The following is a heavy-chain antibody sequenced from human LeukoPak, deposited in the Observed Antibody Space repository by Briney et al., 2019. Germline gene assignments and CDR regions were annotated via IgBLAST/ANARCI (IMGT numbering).Heavy chain of an antibody. CDR3: TTSSYSSGLHYYYYYYMDV. Sequence: GGSLRLSCTASGFTFGDYAMSWVRQAPGKGLEWVGRIKSKTDGGTTDYAAPVKGRFTISRDDSEHTLSLQMNSLKTEDTAVYYCTTSSYSSGLHYYYYYYMDVWGKGTTVAVSS. J-gene: IGHJ6*03. D-gene: IGHD6-19*01. CDR2: IKSKTDGGTT. V-gene: IGHV3-15*01. CDR1: GFTFGDYA.